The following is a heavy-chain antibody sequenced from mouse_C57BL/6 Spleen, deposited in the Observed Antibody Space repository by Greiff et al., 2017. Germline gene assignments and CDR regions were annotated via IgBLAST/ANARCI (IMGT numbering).Heavy chain of an antibody. J-gene: IGHJ3*01. Sequence: QVQLKQSGAELARPGASVKMSCKASGYTFTSYTMHWVKQRPGQGLEWIGYINPSSGYTKYNQKFKDKATLTADKSSSTAYMQLSSLTSEDSAVYYCARPAYDYDGFAYWGQGTLVTVSA. V-gene: IGHV1-4*01. CDR2: INPSSGYT. D-gene: IGHD2-4*01. CDR1: GYTFTSYT. CDR3: ARPAYDYDGFAY.